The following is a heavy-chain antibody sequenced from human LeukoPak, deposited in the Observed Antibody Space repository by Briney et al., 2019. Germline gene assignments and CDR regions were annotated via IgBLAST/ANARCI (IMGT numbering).Heavy chain of an antibody. J-gene: IGHJ3*02. CDR2: IIPIFGTA. D-gene: IGHD3-10*01. V-gene: IGHV1-69*13. CDR1: GYTFTSYG. Sequence: ASVKVSCKASGYTFTSYGISWVRQAPGQGLEWMGGIIPIFGTANYAQKFQGRVTITADESTSTAYMELSSLRSEDTAVYYCARDRGDAFDIWGQGTMVTVSS. CDR3: ARDRGDAFDI.